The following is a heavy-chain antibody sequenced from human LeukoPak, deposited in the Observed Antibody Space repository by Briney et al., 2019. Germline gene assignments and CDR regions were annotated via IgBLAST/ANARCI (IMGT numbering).Heavy chain of an antibody. CDR1: GGSISSSSYY. CDR3: ARVEKRWELDYYYYMDV. V-gene: IGHV4-39*07. CDR2: IYYSGST. J-gene: IGHJ6*03. D-gene: IGHD1-26*01. Sequence: SETLSLTCTVSGGSISSSSYYWGWIRQPPGKGLEWIGSIYYSGSTYYNPSLKSRVTISVDTSKNQFSLKLSSVTAADTAVYYCARVEKRWELDYYYYMDVWGKGTTVTVSS.